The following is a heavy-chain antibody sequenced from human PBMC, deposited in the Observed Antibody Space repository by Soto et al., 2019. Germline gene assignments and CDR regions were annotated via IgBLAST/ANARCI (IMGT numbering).Heavy chain of an antibody. Sequence: EVQLVESGGGLVQPGGSLRLSCAASGFTFTTYWMTWVRQAPGKGLEWVASIKGDGSGKYYVDSVKGRFTISRDNAKNSLYRQMNTLRAEDTAVYYCARRAWPLDYWGQGTLVTVSS. CDR3: ARRAWPLDY. J-gene: IGHJ4*02. CDR1: GFTFTTYW. CDR2: IKGDGSGK. V-gene: IGHV3-7*01.